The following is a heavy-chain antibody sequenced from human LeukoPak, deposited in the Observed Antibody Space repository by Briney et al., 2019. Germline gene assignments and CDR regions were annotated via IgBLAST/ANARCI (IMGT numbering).Heavy chain of an antibody. J-gene: IGHJ4*02. CDR3: ARGPGGPYVTYYFDS. CDR2: IKPDGSEK. CDR1: GFTFSNFL. Sequence: GGSLRLSCAASGFTFSNFLMSWVRQAPGKGLEWVANIKPDGSEKYYVDSVRGRFTISRDNAKNSLFLQLNGLRADDTAVYYCARGPGGPYVTYYFDSWGLGTLVTVSS. V-gene: IGHV3-7*01. D-gene: IGHD3-16*01.